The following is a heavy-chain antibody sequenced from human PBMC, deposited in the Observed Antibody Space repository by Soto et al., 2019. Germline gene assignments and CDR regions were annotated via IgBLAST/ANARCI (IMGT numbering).Heavy chain of an antibody. Sequence: QVQLVQSGAEVKKPGASVKVSCKASGYTFTSYGISWVRQAPGQGLEWMGWISAYNGNTNYAKKLQGRVTMTTDTSTSTDYMELRGLRSDDTAVYYCAGDWAAAGPFDYWGQGTLVTVSS. V-gene: IGHV1-18*01. J-gene: IGHJ4*02. CDR2: ISAYNGNT. D-gene: IGHD6-13*01. CDR3: AGDWAAAGPFDY. CDR1: GYTFTSYG.